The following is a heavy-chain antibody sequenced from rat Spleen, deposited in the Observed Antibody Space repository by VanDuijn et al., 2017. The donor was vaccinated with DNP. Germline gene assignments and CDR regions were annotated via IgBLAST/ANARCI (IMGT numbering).Heavy chain of an antibody. CDR1: GFTFSDYA. J-gene: IGHJ2*01. V-gene: IGHV5-17*01. CDR3: TRPASPYYFGY. CDR2: IIYDGSST. D-gene: IGHD3-8*01. Sequence: EVLLVESGGGLVQPGRSLKLSCAASGFTFSDYAMAWVRQAPKKGLEWVATIIYDGSSTYYRDSVKGRFTISRDNAKSTLYLQMDSLRSEDTATYYCTRPASPYYFGYWGQGVMVTVSS.